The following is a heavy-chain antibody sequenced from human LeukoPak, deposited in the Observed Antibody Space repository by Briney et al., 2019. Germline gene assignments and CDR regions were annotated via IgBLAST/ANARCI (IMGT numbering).Heavy chain of an antibody. D-gene: IGHD5-18*01. CDR3: ARGHGGERYSYGIYYYYYMDV. CDR1: GGSFSGYY. J-gene: IGHJ6*03. V-gene: IGHV4-34*01. CDR2: INHSGST. Sequence: KTSETLSLTCAVYGGSFSGYYWSWIRQPPGKGLEWIGEINHSGSTNYNPSLKSRVTISVDTSKNQFSLKLSSVTAADTAVYYCARGHGGERYSYGIYYYYYMDVWGKGTTVTVSS.